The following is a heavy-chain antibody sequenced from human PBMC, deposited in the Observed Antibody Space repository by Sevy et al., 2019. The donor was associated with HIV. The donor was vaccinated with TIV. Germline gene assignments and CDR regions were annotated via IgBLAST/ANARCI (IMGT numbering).Heavy chain of an antibody. Sequence: SETLSLTCTLSGDSISSYYSTWVRQPPGKGLEWIGYLYYSGITKYNPSLKSRVTISIDTSKNQFSLKLSSVTAADTAVYYCARGLAYYFDSWGQGTLVTVSS. J-gene: IGHJ4*02. CDR2: LYYSGIT. V-gene: IGHV4-59*08. CDR3: ARGLAYYFDS. CDR1: GDSISSYY. D-gene: IGHD4-17*01.